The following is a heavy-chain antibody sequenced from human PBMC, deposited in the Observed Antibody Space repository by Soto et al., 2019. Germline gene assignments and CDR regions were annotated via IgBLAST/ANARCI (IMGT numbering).Heavy chain of an antibody. D-gene: IGHD2-8*02. Sequence: PGEYLNVSFKGVDYTFDAYWNGWLRQMPGKGPEWMGIVNPGDPETRYGPSFQGQVTISADKSINTAYLRWSSLKVSDTAIYYCARPDCTGGVCYHVYDVGGQWTMVTV. CDR1: DYTFDAYW. J-gene: IGHJ3*01. CDR2: VNPGDPET. V-gene: IGHV5-51*01. CDR3: ARPDCTGGVCYHVYDV.